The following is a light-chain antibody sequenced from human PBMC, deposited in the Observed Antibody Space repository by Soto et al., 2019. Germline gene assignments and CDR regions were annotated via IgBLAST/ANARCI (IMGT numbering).Light chain of an antibody. CDR3: QQYNNWPPIT. V-gene: IGKV3-15*01. J-gene: IGKJ5*01. Sequence: EIVMTQSPATLSVSPGERVTLCCRASQSVNNKVAWYQQKPGQAPRLLIFGASTRATGIPARFSGSGSVTEFTLTISSLQYEDFAVYYCQQYNNWPPITFGQGTRLEI. CDR2: GAS. CDR1: QSVNNK.